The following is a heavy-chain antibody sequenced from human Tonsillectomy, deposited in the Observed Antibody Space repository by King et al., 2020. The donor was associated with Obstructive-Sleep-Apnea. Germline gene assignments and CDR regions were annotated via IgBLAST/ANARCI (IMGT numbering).Heavy chain of an antibody. CDR1: GFTFSSYA. CDR3: ARGGITIFGVVIEFDYYYGMDV. V-gene: IGHV3-64*01. Sequence: VQLVESGGGLVQPGGSLRLSCAASGFTFSSYAMHWVRQAPGKGLEYVSAISSNGGSTYYANSVKGRFTISRDNSKNTLYLQMGSLRAEEMAVYYCARGGITIFGVVIEFDYYYGMDVWGQGTTVTVSS. D-gene: IGHD3-3*01. J-gene: IGHJ6*02. CDR2: ISSNGGST.